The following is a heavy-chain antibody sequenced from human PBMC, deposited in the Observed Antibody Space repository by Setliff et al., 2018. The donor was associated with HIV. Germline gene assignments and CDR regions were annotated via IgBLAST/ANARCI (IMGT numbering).Heavy chain of an antibody. J-gene: IGHJ4*02. CDR3: VRDRETVSISGVAVPYFTY. V-gene: IGHV1-18*01. CDR1: GYDFRRDG. Sequence: GASVKVSCKTSGYDFRRDGIDWVRQVTGHGLEWMGWISPKNGKTKYAQRFQGRDSMTTDTSTNTVYMEMLCLTSQDTAVYYCVRDRETVSISGVAVPYFTYLGQGTQVTVSS. D-gene: IGHD6-19*01. CDR2: ISPKNGKT.